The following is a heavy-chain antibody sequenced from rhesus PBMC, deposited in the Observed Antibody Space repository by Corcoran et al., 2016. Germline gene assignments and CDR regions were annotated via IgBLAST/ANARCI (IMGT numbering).Heavy chain of an antibody. V-gene: IGHV3S43*01. Sequence: EVQLVESGGGLVQPGGSLRLSCAAPGFTSGNSAWIWIRQAPGKGLELVSYISDGGSLYYSDSVKGRFTISRDNAKNTLYLQMSSLRVEDTAVYYCAKDSTRMITVTIYDAFDFWGQGLRVTVSS. CDR3: AKDSTRMITVTIYDAFDF. J-gene: IGHJ3*01. CDR2: ISDGGSL. D-gene: IGHD3-9*01. CDR1: GFTSGNSA.